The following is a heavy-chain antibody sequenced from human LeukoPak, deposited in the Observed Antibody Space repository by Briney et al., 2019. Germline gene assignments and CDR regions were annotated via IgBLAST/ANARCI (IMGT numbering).Heavy chain of an antibody. CDR2: IHYSGST. J-gene: IGHJ5*02. CDR1: GGSISSSSYY. Sequence: SETLSLTCTVSGGSISSSSYYWGWIRQPPGKGLEWIGSIHYSGSTYYNPSLKSRVTISVDTSKNQFSLKLSSVTAADTAVYYCARVYCSSTSCYRGWFDPWGQGTLVTVSS. D-gene: IGHD2-2*01. V-gene: IGHV4-39*07. CDR3: ARVYCSSTSCYRGWFDP.